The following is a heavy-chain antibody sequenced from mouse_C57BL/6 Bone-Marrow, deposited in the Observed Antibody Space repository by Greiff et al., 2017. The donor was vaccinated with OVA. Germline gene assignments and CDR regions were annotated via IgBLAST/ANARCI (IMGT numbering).Heavy chain of an antibody. V-gene: IGHV1-47*01. CDR2: FHPYNDDT. CDR3: ARGRDGYSAWFAY. Sequence: QVQLKESGAELVKPGASVKMSCKASGYTFTTYPIEWMKQNHGKSLERIGNFHPYNDDTKYNEKFKGKATLTVEKSSSTVYLELSRLTSDDSAVYYCARGRDGYSAWFAYWGQGTLVTVSA. CDR1: GYTFTTYP. D-gene: IGHD2-3*01. J-gene: IGHJ3*01.